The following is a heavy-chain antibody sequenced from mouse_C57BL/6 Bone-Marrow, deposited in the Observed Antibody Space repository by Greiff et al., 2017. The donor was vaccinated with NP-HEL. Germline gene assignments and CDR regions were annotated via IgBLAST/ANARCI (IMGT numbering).Heavy chain of an antibody. CDR2: INPNNGGT. CDR3: GIYYDYAGCAY. D-gene: IGHD2-4*01. V-gene: IGHV1-26*01. J-gene: IGHJ3*01. Sequence: VQLQQSGPELVKPGASVKISCKASGYTFTDYYMNWVKQSHGKSLEWIGDINPNNGGTSYNPKLNGKATLTVDNASSTADMELRRLTSEDSAVYYCGIYYDYAGCAYWGQGTLVTVSA. CDR1: GYTFTDYY.